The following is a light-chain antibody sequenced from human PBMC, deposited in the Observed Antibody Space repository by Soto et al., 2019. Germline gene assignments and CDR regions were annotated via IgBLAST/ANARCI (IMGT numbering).Light chain of an antibody. J-gene: IGKJ1*01. V-gene: IGKV3-15*01. CDR3: QQYNDWQWT. CDR1: QSVISD. Sequence: EIVMTQSPATLSVSPGERATLSCRASQSVISDLAWYQQKLGQAPRLLIYGASSRATGIPARFSGSGSGTEFSLTISSLLYEDFEIYYCQQYNDWQWTLGQGTKVDIK. CDR2: GAS.